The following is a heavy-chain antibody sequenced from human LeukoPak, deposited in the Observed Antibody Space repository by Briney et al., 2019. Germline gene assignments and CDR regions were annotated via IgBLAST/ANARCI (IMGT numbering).Heavy chain of an antibody. Sequence: GGSLRLSCAASGFTFSSYGMHWVRQAPGKGLEWVAVIWYDGSNKYYADSVKGRFTISRDNSKNTLYLQMHSLRAEGTAVYYCAGDEEGYFDYWGQGTLVTVSS. CDR1: GFTFSSYG. CDR3: AGDEEGYFDY. V-gene: IGHV3-33*08. CDR2: IWYDGSNK. J-gene: IGHJ4*02.